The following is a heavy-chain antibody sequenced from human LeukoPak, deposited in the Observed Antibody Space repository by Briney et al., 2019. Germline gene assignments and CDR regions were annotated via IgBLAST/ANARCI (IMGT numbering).Heavy chain of an antibody. D-gene: IGHD1-20*01. CDR2: IYHSGST. CDR3: ARGALRYNWSRMAGFDP. V-gene: IGHV4-30-2*01. CDR1: GGSISSGGYS. J-gene: IGHJ5*02. Sequence: NPSETLSLTCAVSGGSISSGGYSWSRIRQPPGKGLEWIGYIYHSGSTYYNPSPKSRVTISVGRSKNQFSLKLSSVTTADTAVYYCARGALRYNWSRMAGFDPWGQGTLVTVSS.